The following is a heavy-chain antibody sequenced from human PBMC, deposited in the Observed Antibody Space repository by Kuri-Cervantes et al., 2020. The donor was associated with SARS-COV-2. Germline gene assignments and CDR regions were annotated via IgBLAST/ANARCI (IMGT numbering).Heavy chain of an antibody. Sequence: LRLSCTVSGGSISSDRYYWSWIRQPAGKGPEWIGRIYPSGSTNYHPSLKSRVTLSVDTSKNQFSLKLSSVTAADTAVYYCARGTHYFDSTTYWSTGWVWGQGTLVTVSS. J-gene: IGHJ4*02. CDR3: ARGTHYFDSTTYWSTGWV. V-gene: IGHV4-61*02. CDR2: IYPSGST. D-gene: IGHD3-22*01. CDR1: GGSISSDRYY.